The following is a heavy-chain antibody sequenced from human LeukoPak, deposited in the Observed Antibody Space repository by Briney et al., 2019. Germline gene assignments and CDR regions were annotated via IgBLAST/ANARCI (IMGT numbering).Heavy chain of an antibody. CDR2: IYYSGST. CDR1: GGSISSYY. V-gene: IGHV4-59*01. D-gene: IGHD6-13*01. J-gene: IGHJ3*02. CDR3: ARASAHGSSWYFDI. Sequence: SETLSLTCTVSGGSISSYYWSWIRQPPGKGLEWIGYIYYSGSTYYNPSLKSRVTISVDTSKNQFSLKLSSVTAADTAVYYCARASAHGSSWYFDIWGQGTMVTVSS.